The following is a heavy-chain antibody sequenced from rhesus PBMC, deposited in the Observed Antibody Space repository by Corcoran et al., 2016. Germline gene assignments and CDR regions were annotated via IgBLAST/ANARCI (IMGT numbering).Heavy chain of an antibody. V-gene: IGHV3S25*01. D-gene: IGHD2-15*01. J-gene: IGHJ6*01. Sequence: EVQLVEYGGGLAKPGGSLRLSCAASGFTFSSYWLPWIRQAPGKGLEWISYISNGGGSTYSADHGKCRLTISIDNSNNTLSLQRNSLRAEDTAVDYCTKDQSGYCSSTYCSSEYGLDSWGQGVVVTVSS. CDR3: TKDQSGYCSSTYCSSEYGLDS. CDR1: GFTFSSYW. CDR2: ISNGGGST.